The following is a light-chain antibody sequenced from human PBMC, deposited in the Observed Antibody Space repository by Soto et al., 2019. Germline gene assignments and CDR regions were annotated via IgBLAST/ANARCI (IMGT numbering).Light chain of an antibody. V-gene: IGKV3-15*01. J-gene: IGKJ4*01. Sequence: EIVMTQSPATLSVSPGERATLSCRASQSVSSNLAWYQQKPGQAPRLLIYGASTRATGIPARFSGSGSGTEFTLTISSLQSVDFAVYYWQQYKGTFGGGTKVEIK. CDR3: QQYKGT. CDR1: QSVSSN. CDR2: GAS.